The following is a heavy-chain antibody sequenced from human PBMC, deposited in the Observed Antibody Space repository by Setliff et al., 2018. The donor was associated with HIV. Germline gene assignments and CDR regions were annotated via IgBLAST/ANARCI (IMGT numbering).Heavy chain of an antibody. CDR3: VRNSGWALGS. D-gene: IGHD3-16*01. V-gene: IGHV4-34*01. CDR1: GGSINSFY. J-gene: IGHJ4*02. CDR2: IDHSGST. Sequence: SETLSLTCTVSGGSINSFYWSWIRQPPGKGLEWIGEIDHSGSTNYNPSLKSRVTISVDTSKKQFSLRLSSVTAADTAIYFCVRNSGWALGSWGQGILVTVSS.